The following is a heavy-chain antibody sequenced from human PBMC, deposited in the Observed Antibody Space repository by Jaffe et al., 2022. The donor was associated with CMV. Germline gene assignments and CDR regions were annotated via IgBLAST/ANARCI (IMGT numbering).Heavy chain of an antibody. CDR3: ARHVWLRFYFDY. J-gene: IGHJ4*02. CDR1: GGSISSYY. D-gene: IGHD5-12*01. V-gene: IGHV4-59*08. CDR2: IYYSGST. Sequence: QVQLQESGPGLVKPSETLSLTCTVSGGSISSYYWSWIRQPPGKGLEWIGYIYYSGSTNYNPSLKSRVTISVDTSKNQFSLKLSSVTAADTAVYYCARHVWLRFYFDYWGQGTLVTVSS.